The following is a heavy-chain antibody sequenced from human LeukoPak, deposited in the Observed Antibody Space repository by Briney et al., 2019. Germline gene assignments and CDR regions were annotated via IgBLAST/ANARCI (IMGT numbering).Heavy chain of an antibody. J-gene: IGHJ4*02. CDR3: ARGNWNDVVGYYFDY. Sequence: PSETLSLTCAVSGGSISSNSYYWGWIRQPPGKGLEWIGYIYNSGSPYYNPSLKSRVTISVDTSKNHFSLKLSSVTAADTAVYYCARGNWNDVVGYYFDYWGQGTLVTVSS. CDR1: GGSISSNSYY. D-gene: IGHD1-1*01. V-gene: IGHV4-39*02. CDR2: IYNSGSP.